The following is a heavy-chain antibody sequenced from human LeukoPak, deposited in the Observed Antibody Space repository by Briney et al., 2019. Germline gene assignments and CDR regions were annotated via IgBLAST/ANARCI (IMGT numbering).Heavy chain of an antibody. CDR3: ATDNWKVPV. CDR1: GFTFSSYS. CDR2: ISSSSSYI. Sequence: PGGSLRLSCAASGFTFSSYSMNWVRQAPGKGLEWVSSISSSSSYIYYADSVKGRFTIFRDNTKKSLYLRMNSLRAEDTAVYYCATDNWKVPVWGQGTLVTVSA. V-gene: IGHV3-21*01. J-gene: IGHJ4*02. D-gene: IGHD1-20*01.